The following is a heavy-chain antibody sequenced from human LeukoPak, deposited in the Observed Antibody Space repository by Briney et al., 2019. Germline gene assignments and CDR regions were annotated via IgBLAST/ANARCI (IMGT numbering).Heavy chain of an antibody. CDR1: GYTFTGYY. V-gene: IGHV1-2*02. Sequence: ASVKVSCKASGYTFTGYYVHWVRQAPGQGLEWMGWINPSSGGANYAQKFQGRVTMTRDTSISTAYMELSRLRSDDTAVYYCADEFGLKWLADWGQGTLVTVFS. CDR2: INPSSGGA. J-gene: IGHJ4*02. CDR3: ADEFGLKWLAD. D-gene: IGHD6-19*01.